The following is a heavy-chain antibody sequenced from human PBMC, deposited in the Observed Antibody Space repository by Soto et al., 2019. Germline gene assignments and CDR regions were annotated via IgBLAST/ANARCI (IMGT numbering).Heavy chain of an antibody. Sequence: QVQLVQSGAEVKKPGASVKVSCKTSGYTFTNYAIHWVRQAPGQRLEWMGGINAGDGNTKYSQKFPGRVTITRDTSASTAYMELSSLRSEDAAVYYCARSGSCTSTSCYGGFDLWGQGTMVTVSS. CDR3: ARSGSCTSTSCYGGFDL. D-gene: IGHD2-2*01. CDR1: GYTFTNYA. CDR2: INAGDGNT. J-gene: IGHJ3*01. V-gene: IGHV1-3*01.